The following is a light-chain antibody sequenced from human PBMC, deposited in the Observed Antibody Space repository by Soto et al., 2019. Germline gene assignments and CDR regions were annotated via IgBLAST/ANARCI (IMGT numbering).Light chain of an antibody. CDR1: SSDVGSYNL. CDR3: CSYAGSSTLV. V-gene: IGLV2-23*01. CDR2: EGS. J-gene: IGLJ2*01. Sequence: QSALTQPASVSGAPGQSITISCTGTSSDVGSYNLVSWYQQHPGKAPKLMIYEGSKRPSGVSNLFSGSKSGNTASLTISGLQAEDEADYYFCSYAGSSTLVFGGGTKLTVL.